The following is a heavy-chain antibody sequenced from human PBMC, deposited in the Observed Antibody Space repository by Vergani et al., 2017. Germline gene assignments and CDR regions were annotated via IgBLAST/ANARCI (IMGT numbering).Heavy chain of an antibody. V-gene: IGHV3-21*01. Sequence: EVQLVESGGGLAQPGGSLRLSCEASGITFWKFGMHWVRQGPGKGLEWVSSISGNNDDVYYADSVKGRFTISRDNAKNSLYLDMSSLRAEDTAVYYCARDDVDKGGYWGRGTLVTVSS. CDR1: GITFWKFG. CDR2: ISGNNDDV. D-gene: IGHD3-22*01. CDR3: ARDDVDKGGY. J-gene: IGHJ4*02.